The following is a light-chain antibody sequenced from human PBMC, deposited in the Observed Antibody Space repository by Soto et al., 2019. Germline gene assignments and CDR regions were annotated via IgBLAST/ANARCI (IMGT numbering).Light chain of an antibody. CDR1: QSVSSRY. V-gene: IGKV3-20*01. Sequence: EIVLTQSPGTLSLSPGERATLSCRASQSVSSRYLAWYQHKPGQAPRLLIYGASSRAIGIPDRFSGRGSGTDFTLTISRLEPEDFAVYYCQQYGSSFGYTFGQGTKLEIK. J-gene: IGKJ2*01. CDR3: QQYGSSFGYT. CDR2: GAS.